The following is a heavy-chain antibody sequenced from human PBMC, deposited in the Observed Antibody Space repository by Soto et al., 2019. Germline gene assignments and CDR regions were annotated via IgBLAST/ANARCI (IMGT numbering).Heavy chain of an antibody. D-gene: IGHD4-4*01. V-gene: IGHV4-34*01. CDR3: AKRPYSNYVVRWFDP. Sequence: SETLSLTCAVYGGSFSGYYWSWIRQPPGKGLEWIGEINHSGSTNYNPSLKSRVTISVDTSKNQFSLKLSSVTAADTAVYYCAKRPYSNYVVRWFDPWGQGTLVTVSS. CDR1: GGSFSGYY. J-gene: IGHJ5*02. CDR2: INHSGST.